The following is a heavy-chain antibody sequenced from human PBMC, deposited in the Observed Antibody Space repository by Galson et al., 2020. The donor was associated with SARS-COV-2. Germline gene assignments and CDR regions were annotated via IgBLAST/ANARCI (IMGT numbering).Heavy chain of an antibody. CDR3: ARQDCGGDCYLTIGDDAFDI. D-gene: IGHD2-21*02. Sequence: SETLSLTCIVSGGSISSSGSYWSWLRQPPGTGLEWIGSIYYSVSTYYNPSLKSRLNISVDTSKNQFSLKLSSVTAADTAVYYCARQDCGGDCYLTIGDDAFDIWGQGTLVTVSS. V-gene: IGHV4-39*01. CDR2: IYYSVST. CDR1: GGSISSSGSY. J-gene: IGHJ3*02.